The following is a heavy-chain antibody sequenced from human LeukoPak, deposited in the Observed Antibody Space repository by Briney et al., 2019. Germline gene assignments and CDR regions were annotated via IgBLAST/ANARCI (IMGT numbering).Heavy chain of an antibody. CDR2: ISSSGSAI. Sequence: GGSLRLSCAASGFTFSDYYMSWIRQAPGKGLEGVSYISSSGSAIYYADSVKGRFTISRDNAKNSLYLQMNSLRAEDTAVYYCAREATDFWSGYYTNWGQGTLVTVSS. CDR3: AREATDFWSGYYTN. V-gene: IGHV3-11*01. CDR1: GFTFSDYY. D-gene: IGHD3-3*01. J-gene: IGHJ4*02.